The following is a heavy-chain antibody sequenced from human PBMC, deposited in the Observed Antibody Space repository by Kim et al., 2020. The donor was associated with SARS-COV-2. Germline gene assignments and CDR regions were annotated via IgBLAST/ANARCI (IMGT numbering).Heavy chain of an antibody. J-gene: IGHJ5*02. V-gene: IGHV3-9*01. CDR3: AKADCSGGSCYSIRINWFDP. D-gene: IGHD2-15*01. Sequence: RFTISRDNAKNSLYLQMNSLRAEDTALYYCAKADCSGGSCYSIRINWFDPWGQGTLVTVSS.